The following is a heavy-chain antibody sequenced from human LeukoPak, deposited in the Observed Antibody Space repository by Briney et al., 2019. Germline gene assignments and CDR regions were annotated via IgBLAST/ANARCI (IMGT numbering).Heavy chain of an antibody. Sequence: ASVKVSCKASGYTFTGYYMHWVRQAPGQGLEWMGWINPNSGGTNYAQKFQGRVTMTRDTSISTAYMELSKLRSDDTAVYYCARFVITQIYYYYGMDVWGQGTTVTASS. CDR3: ARFVITQIYYYYGMDV. CDR1: GYTFTGYY. D-gene: IGHD3-22*01. J-gene: IGHJ6*02. V-gene: IGHV1-2*02. CDR2: INPNSGGT.